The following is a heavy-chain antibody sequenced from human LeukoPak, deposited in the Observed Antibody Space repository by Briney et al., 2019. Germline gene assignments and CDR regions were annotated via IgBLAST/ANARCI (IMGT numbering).Heavy chain of an antibody. J-gene: IGHJ4*02. D-gene: IGHD3-10*01. CDR2: ISSSSSYI. V-gene: IGHV3-21*01. CDR3: AKVAKYYYGPETYYFFEQ. Sequence: GGSLRLSCAASGFTFSSYSMNWVRQVPGKGLEWVSSISSSSSYIYYADSVKGRFTISRDNAKNSLYLQMNSLRVEDTAVYYCAKVAKYYYGPETYYFFEQWGQGTPVTASS. CDR1: GFTFSSYS.